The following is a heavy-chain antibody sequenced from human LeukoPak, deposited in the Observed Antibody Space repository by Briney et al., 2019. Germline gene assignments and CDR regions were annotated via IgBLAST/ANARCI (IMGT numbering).Heavy chain of an antibody. J-gene: IGHJ4*02. CDR3: ARGNILATYCFDF. CDR1: GGSITGYY. V-gene: IGHV4-34*01. D-gene: IGHD3-9*01. CDR2: IHYTGAT. Sequence: SETLSLTCAVYGGSITGYYWSWIRQTPGGGLEWVGEIHYTGATSYNPSLKSRANISTDTSKIQFSLRLSSVTAADPAVNYCARGNILATYCFDFWGQGALVTVSS.